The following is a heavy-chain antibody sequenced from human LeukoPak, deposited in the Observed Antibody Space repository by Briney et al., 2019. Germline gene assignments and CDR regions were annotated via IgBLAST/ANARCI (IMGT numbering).Heavy chain of an antibody. CDR2: IIPILGIA. J-gene: IGHJ5*02. CDR1: VGTFSSCA. Sequence: ASVKVSFKASVGTFSSCAISWVRQAPGQGLEWMGRIIPILGIANYAQKFQGRVTITADKSTSTAYMELSSLRSEDTAVYYCARDGLAPTKNWFDPWGQGTLVTVSS. CDR3: ARDGLAPTKNWFDP. V-gene: IGHV1-69*04.